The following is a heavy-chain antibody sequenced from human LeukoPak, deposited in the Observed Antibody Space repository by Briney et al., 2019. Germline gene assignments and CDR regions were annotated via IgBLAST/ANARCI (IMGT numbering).Heavy chain of an antibody. J-gene: IGHJ5*02. CDR2: IYPADSDI. D-gene: IGHD2-15*01. CDR1: GYSINNYW. V-gene: IGHV5-51*01. CDR3: ARQEYCSGGSCYTWFDP. Sequence: GESLKISCQGSGYSINNYWIGWVRQMPGKGLEWMGIIYPADSDIRYSPSFQGQVTISADKSISTAYLQWSSLKASDTAMYYCARQEYCSGGSCYTWFDPWGQGTLVTVSS.